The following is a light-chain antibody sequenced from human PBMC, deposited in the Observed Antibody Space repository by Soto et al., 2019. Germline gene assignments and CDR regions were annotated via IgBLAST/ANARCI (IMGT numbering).Light chain of an antibody. CDR3: QQYETFSGT. J-gene: IGKJ1*01. V-gene: IGKV1-5*01. CDR1: QGVSGW. Sequence: DIQMTQSAATLSASLGDTVTVTCRASQGVSGWLAWYQQKTGEAPKLLIYDASALPRGVPSRFSGSVYGTKFNLTIASLQTDDFATYYCQQYETFSGTFGPGTKVDIK. CDR2: DAS.